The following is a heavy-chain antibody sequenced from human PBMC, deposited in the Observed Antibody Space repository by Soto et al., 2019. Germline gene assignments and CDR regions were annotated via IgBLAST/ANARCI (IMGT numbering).Heavy chain of an antibody. J-gene: IGHJ6*02. CDR2: IYYSGST. CDR1: GGSISSYY. CDR3: ARDQLIRYFDWLSGGIYYYYGMDV. Sequence: KSSETLSLTCTVSGGSISSYYWSWIRQPPGKGLEWIGYIYYSGSTNYNPSLKSRVTISVDKSKNQFSLKLSSVTAADTAVYYCARDQLIRYFDWLSGGIYYYYGMDVWGQGTTVTVSS. V-gene: IGHV4-59*12. D-gene: IGHD3-9*01.